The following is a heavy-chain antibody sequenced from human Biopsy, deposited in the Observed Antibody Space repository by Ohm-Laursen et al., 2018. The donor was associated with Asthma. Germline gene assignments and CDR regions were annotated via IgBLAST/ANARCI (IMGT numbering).Heavy chain of an antibody. V-gene: IGHV4-39*01. D-gene: IGHD6-13*01. J-gene: IGHJ6*02. CDR2: IYYSGTT. Sequence: SDTLSLTCSLSSGSGGYMRSGNYYWGWIRQPPGKGLEWIGSIYYSGTTYYNPSLESRVTMSADTSKNQFSLKLTSVTAADTAVYYCVRGSSSWHHGPLHYYYGLDVWGQGTTATVSS. CDR3: VRGSSSWHHGPLHYYYGLDV. CDR1: SGSGGYMRSGNYY.